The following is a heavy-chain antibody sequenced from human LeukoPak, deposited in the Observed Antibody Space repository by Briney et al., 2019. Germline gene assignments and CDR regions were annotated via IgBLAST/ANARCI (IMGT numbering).Heavy chain of an antibody. J-gene: IGHJ4*02. V-gene: IGHV3-74*01. CDR2: INSDGSST. CDR3: ARAWRGWYFFDY. CDR1: GFTFSSYR. D-gene: IGHD6-19*01. Sequence: GGSLRLSCAASGFTFSSYRMHWVRQAPGKGLVWVSRINSDGSSTSYVDSVKGRFTISRDNAKNTLYLQMNSLRAEDTAVYYCARAWRGWYFFDYWGQGTLVTVSS.